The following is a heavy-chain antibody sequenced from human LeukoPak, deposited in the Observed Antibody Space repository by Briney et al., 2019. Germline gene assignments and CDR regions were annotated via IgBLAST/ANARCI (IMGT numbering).Heavy chain of an antibody. J-gene: IGHJ6*03. Sequence: GGSLRLSCAASGFTFSSYAMHWVRQAPGKGLEWVAVISYDGSNKYYADSVKGRFTISRDNSKNTLYLQMNSLRAEDTAVYYCARDPEELRDYYYYYMDVWGKGTTVTVSS. CDR2: ISYDGSNK. V-gene: IGHV3-30-3*01. CDR1: GFTFSSYA. D-gene: IGHD1-7*01. CDR3: ARDPEELRDYYYYYMDV.